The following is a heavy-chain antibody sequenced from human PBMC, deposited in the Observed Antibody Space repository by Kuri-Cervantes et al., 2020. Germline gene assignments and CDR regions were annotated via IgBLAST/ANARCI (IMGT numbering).Heavy chain of an antibody. Sequence: SVKVSCKASGGTFSSYAISWVRQAPGQGPEWMGGIIPIFGTANYAQKFQGRVTITADESTSTAYMELNNLRSEDTAVYYCARASGRYFDWLFSSNWFDPWGRGTLVTVSS. V-gene: IGHV1-69*13. D-gene: IGHD3-9*01. CDR3: ARASGRYFDWLFSSNWFDP. CDR1: GGTFSSYA. CDR2: IIPIFGTA. J-gene: IGHJ5*02.